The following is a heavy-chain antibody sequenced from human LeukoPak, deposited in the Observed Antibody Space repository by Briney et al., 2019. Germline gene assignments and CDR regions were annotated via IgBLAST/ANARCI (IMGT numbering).Heavy chain of an antibody. Sequence: GGSLRLSCVASGYTFSNFGIHWVRQAPGKGLEWVAYIWYDGTNKFYADSVKGRFTISRDNSKNTLYLQMNSLRAEDTAVYYCAKVYGDHALDYWGQGTLVTVSS. V-gene: IGHV3-30*02. J-gene: IGHJ4*02. CDR2: IWYDGTNK. CDR3: AKVYGDHALDY. D-gene: IGHD4-17*01. CDR1: GYTFSNFG.